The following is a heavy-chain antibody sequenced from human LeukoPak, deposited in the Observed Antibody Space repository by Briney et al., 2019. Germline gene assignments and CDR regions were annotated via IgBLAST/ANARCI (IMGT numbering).Heavy chain of an antibody. CDR3: TSEDLGGFDY. Sequence: GGSLRLSCAASEFTNAWMSWVRQAPGKGLEWVGHIKSKTDGGTTDYAAPVKGRFTVSRDDLKNTLYLQMNSLKTEDTAVYYCTSEDLGGFDYWGQGTLVTVSS. J-gene: IGHJ4*02. V-gene: IGHV3-15*01. D-gene: IGHD1-26*01. CDR2: IKSKTDGGTT. CDR1: EFTNAW.